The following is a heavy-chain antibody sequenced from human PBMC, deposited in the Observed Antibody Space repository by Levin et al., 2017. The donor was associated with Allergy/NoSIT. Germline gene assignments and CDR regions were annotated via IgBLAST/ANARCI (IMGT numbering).Heavy chain of an antibody. CDR3: ARDGDGRDSSSWSNFGYYYYGMDV. D-gene: IGHD6-13*01. CDR1: GGSISSGGYY. V-gene: IGHV4-31*03. Sequence: SETLSLTCTVSGGSISSGGYYWSWIRQHPGKGLEWIGYIYYSGSTYYNPSLKSRVTISVDTSKNQFSLKLSSVTAADTAVYYCARDGDGRDSSSWSNFGYYYYGMDVWGQGTTVTVSS. CDR2: IYYSGST. J-gene: IGHJ6*02.